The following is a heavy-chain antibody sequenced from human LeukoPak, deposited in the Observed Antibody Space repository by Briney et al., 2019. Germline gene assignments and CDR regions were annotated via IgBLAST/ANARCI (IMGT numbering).Heavy chain of an antibody. V-gene: IGHV3-74*01. CDR2: INTDGTTT. J-gene: IGHJ4*02. Sequence: GGSLRLSRAASGFTFSTYWMHWVRQAPGKGLVWVSRINTDGTTTTYADSVKGRFTISRDNAKNTLHLQMNSLRVEDTAVYYCVSDHTGHDDYWGQGTLVTVSS. CDR3: VSDHTGHDDY. D-gene: IGHD1-1*01. CDR1: GFTFSTYW.